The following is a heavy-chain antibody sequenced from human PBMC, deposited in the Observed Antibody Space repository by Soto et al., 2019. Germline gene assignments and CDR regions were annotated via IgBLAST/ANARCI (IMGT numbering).Heavy chain of an antibody. CDR1: GGTFSSYA. CDR2: IIPIFGTA. V-gene: IGHV1-69*06. D-gene: IGHD3-22*01. J-gene: IGHJ4*02. Sequence: ASVKVSCKASGGTFSSYAISWVRQAPGQGLEWMGGIIPIFGTANYAQKFQGRVTITADKSTSTAYMELSSLRSEDTAVYYCASETYYYDSSGYARGSFDYWGQGTLVTAPQ. CDR3: ASETYYYDSSGYARGSFDY.